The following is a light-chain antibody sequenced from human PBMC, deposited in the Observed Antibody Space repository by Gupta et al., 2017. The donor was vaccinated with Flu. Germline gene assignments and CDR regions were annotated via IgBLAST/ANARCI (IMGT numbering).Light chain of an antibody. V-gene: IGKV1-9*01. CDR3: QYLTTSPPYT. Sequence: CFLSAAVGDRVTITCRASQGIRSNLAWYQQSPGKPPKLLISYASTLQSGVPSRFSGSGSGTEFTLTIRSLQPADFATYYCQYLTTSPPYTFGQGTKLEIK. CDR1: QGIRSN. J-gene: IGKJ2*01. CDR2: YAS.